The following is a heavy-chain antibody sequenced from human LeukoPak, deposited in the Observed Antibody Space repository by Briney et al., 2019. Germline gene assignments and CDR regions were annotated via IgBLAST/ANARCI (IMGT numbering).Heavy chain of an antibody. D-gene: IGHD5-18*01. J-gene: IGHJ4*02. V-gene: IGHV4-38-2*01. CDR3: ARGGYSFVRYHFDY. CDR1: GYSISSGYY. Sequence: SETLSLTCAVSGYSISSGYYWGWIRQPPGKGLEWIGTNYHSGSTYYNPSLKSRVTISVDTSKNQFSLKLSSVTAADTAVYYCARGGYSFVRYHFDYWGQGTLVT. CDR2: NYHSGST.